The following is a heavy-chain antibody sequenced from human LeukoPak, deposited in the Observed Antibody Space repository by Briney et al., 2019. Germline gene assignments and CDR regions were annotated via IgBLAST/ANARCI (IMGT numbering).Heavy chain of an antibody. V-gene: IGHV1-18*01. CDR2: ISPYNGHT. J-gene: IGHJ4*02. Sequence: ASVKVSCKASGYIFINYGISWVPQAPGQGLEWMGWISPYNGHTNYAPNLQDRLTMTTDTSTSTAYMELRSLRSDDTAVYYCAKTRDTVLNEYWGQGTLVTVSS. CDR3: AKTRDTVLNEY. CDR1: GYIFINYG.